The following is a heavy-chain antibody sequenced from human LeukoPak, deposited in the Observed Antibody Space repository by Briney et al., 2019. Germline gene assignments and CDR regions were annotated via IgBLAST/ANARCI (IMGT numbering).Heavy chain of an antibody. Sequence: SVKVSCKASGGTFSSYAISWVRQAPGQGLEWMGGIIPIFGTANYAQKFQGRVTITADESTSTAYMELSSLRSEDTAVYYCARDRRGYSYGYFYWGQGTLVTVSS. V-gene: IGHV1-69*13. CDR3: ARDRRGYSYGYFY. CDR1: GGTFSSYA. CDR2: IIPIFGTA. D-gene: IGHD5-18*01. J-gene: IGHJ4*02.